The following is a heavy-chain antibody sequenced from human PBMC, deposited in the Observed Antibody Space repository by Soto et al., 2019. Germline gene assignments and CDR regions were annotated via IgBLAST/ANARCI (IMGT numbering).Heavy chain of an antibody. V-gene: IGHV3-48*02. D-gene: IGHD5-18*01. CDR2: ISSSSSTI. CDR1: GFTFSSYS. CDR3: ARVRRDGYSPHYYFDY. J-gene: IGHJ4*02. Sequence: EVQLVESGGGLVQPGGSLRLSCAASGFTFSSYSMNWVRQAPGKGLEWVSYISSSSSTIYYADSVKGRFTISRDNAKNSLYLQMNSLRDEDTAVYDCARVRRDGYSPHYYFDYWGQGTLVTVSS.